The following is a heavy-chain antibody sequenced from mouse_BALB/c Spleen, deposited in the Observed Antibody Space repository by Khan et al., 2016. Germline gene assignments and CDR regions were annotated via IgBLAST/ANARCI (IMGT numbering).Heavy chain of an antibody. D-gene: IGHD2-14*01. CDR3: ARYYRYAMYY. CDR1: GYTFTSYD. CDR2: IYPGDGST. J-gene: IGHJ4*01. Sequence: QIQLVQSGPELVKPGALVKISRKASGYTFTSYDINWVKQRPGQGLEWIGWIYPGDGSTKYNEKFKGKATLTAEKSSSTAYMQRSSLTSENSAVYFCARYYRYAMYYWGQGTSVTVSS. V-gene: IGHV1S56*01.